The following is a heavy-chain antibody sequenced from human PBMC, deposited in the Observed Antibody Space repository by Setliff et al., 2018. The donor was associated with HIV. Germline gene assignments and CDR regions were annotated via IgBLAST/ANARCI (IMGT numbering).Heavy chain of an antibody. CDR3: ARDGGGPGDYYYYYMDV. D-gene: IGHD3-16*01. J-gene: IGHJ6*03. CDR1: GYTFTDYY. CDR2: IYPKSGDT. Sequence: GASVKVSCKASGYTFTDYYMHWMRQAPGRGLEWMGWIYPKSGDTNYEQKFQGRVTLTRDSSKNTLYLQMSSLRADDTAVYYCARDGGGPGDYYYYYMDVWAKGTTVTVSS. V-gene: IGHV1-2*02.